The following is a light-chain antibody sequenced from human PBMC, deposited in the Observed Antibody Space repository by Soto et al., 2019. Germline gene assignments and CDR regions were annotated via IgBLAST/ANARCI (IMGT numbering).Light chain of an antibody. V-gene: IGLV2-14*01. Sequence: QSVLTQHASVSGSPGQSITISCTGTSSDVGGYNYVSWYQQYPGKAPKLMIYHVSNRPSGVSNRFSGSKSGNSASLTISGLQAEDEADYYCSSYTSTSTYVFGTGTKLTVL. J-gene: IGLJ1*01. CDR3: SSYTSTSTYV. CDR2: HVS. CDR1: SSDVGGYNY.